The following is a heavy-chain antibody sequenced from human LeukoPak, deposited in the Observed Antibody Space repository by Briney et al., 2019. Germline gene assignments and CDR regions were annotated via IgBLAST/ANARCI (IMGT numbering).Heavy chain of an antibody. CDR3: ARGDVGMDV. V-gene: IGHV3-30*03. CDR2: ISYDGSNK. CDR1: GFTFSSYG. Sequence: GRSLRLSCAASGFTFSSYGMHWVRQAPGKGLEWVAVISYDGSNKYYADSVKGRFTISRDNSKNTLYLQMNSLRAEDTAVYYCARGDVGMDVWGQGTTVTVSS. J-gene: IGHJ6*02.